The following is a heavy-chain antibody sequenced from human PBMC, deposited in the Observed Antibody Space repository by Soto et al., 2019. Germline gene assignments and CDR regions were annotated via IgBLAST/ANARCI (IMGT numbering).Heavy chain of an antibody. CDR1: GFTFSDYY. CDR3: ATERYQVLSDGMDV. CDR2: LNPKSGGT. D-gene: IGHD2-2*01. J-gene: IGHJ6*02. V-gene: IGHV1-2*02. Sequence: ASVKVSCKASGFTFSDYYMHWVREAPGQGLEWMGWLNPKSGGTTYAQKFQGRLTLSRDTSTNTAYMELSRLSIDDTAVYYCATERYQVLSDGMDVWGQGTTVTVSS.